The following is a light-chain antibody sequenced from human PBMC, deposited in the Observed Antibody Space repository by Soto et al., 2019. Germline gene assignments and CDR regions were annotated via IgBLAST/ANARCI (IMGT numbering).Light chain of an antibody. CDR1: SGSIAINY. J-gene: IGLJ3*02. V-gene: IGLV6-57*04. CDR2: EDD. CDR3: QSYDSSNQV. Sequence: NFMLIQPHSVSESPGKTVTISCTRTSGSIAINYVQWYQQRPGSAPSTVIYEDDQRPSGVPDRFSGSIDSSSNSASLTISGLQPEDEADYYCQSYDSSNQVFGGGTKLTVL.